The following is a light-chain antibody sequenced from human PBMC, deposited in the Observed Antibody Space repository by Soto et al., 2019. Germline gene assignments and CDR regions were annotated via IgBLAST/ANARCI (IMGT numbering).Light chain of an antibody. Sequence: DIQMTKSPSSLSASVEDRVTITCRASQSISSYLNWYQQKPGKAPKLLIYAASSLQSGVPSRFSGSGSGRDFTLTISRLQPEDFATYYCQQSYSTTWTFGQGTKVEIK. J-gene: IGKJ1*01. CDR2: AAS. V-gene: IGKV1-39*01. CDR1: QSISSY. CDR3: QQSYSTTWT.